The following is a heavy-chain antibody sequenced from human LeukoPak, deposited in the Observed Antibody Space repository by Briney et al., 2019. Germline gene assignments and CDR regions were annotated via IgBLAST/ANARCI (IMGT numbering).Heavy chain of an antibody. J-gene: IGHJ6*03. V-gene: IGHV5-51*01. CDR1: GYSFTSYW. Sequence: GESLKISCKGSGYSFTSYWIGWVRQMPGKGLEWMGIIYPGDSDTRYSPSFQGQVTISADKSISTAYLQWSSLRASDTAMYYCARLPIRTPETRGYYYYMDVWGKGTTVTVSS. CDR2: IYPGDSDT. D-gene: IGHD3-10*01. CDR3: ARLPIRTPETRGYYYYMDV.